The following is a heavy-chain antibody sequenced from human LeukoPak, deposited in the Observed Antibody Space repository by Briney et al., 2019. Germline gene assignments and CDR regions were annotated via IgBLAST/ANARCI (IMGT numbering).Heavy chain of an antibody. Sequence: SETLSLTCTVSGGSISSFYWSWIRQPPGKGLEWIGYVHYSGSTNYNPSLKSRVTISLDTSKNQFSLKLNSVTAADTAVYYCASENDYPTIDYWGQGTLVTVSS. J-gene: IGHJ4*02. CDR3: ASENDYPTIDY. CDR1: GGSISSFY. D-gene: IGHD1-1*01. V-gene: IGHV4-59*01. CDR2: VHYSGST.